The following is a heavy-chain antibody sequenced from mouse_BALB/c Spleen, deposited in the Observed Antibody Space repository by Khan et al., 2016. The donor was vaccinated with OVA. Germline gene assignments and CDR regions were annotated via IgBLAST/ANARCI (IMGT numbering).Heavy chain of an antibody. J-gene: IGHJ2*01. Sequence: EAQLQESGPGLVKPSQSLSLTCTVTGYSITSGYGWNWIRQFPGNKLEWMGYISYSGSTNYNPSLKSRIPITRDTSKNQFFLQLNSETTEDTATYDCARTARIKYWGQGTTLTVSS. CDR2: ISYSGST. V-gene: IGHV3-2*02. D-gene: IGHD1-2*01. CDR3: ARTARIKY. CDR1: GYSITSGYG.